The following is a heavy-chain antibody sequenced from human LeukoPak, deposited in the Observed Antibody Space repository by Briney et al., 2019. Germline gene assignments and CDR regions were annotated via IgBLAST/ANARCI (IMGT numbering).Heavy chain of an antibody. V-gene: IGHV3-7*03. D-gene: IGHD6-13*01. CDR3: ARGRYSSTTYCFDS. CDR2: IKRDGSET. J-gene: IGHJ4*02. CDR1: GFTFSSSW. Sequence: GGSLRLSCAASGFTFSSSWMSWVRQAPGKGLEWVANIKRDGSETYYVDSVKGRFTISRDNAKNSLYLQMNSLRAEDMAIYYCARGRYSSTTYCFDSWGQGTLVTVPS.